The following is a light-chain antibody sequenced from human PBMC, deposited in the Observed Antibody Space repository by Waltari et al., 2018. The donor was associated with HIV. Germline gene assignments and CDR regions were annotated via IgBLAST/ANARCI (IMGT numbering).Light chain of an antibody. CDR2: RHN. Sequence: SVLTQPPSASGTPGQRVTISCSGSSSNIGSNYVFWYQQLPGTAPRLLMHRHNHRPSGVPDRFSDSTSCTSASLSISGLRSEDEADYYCATWDDSLSGVLFGGGTKLTVL. J-gene: IGLJ2*01. CDR1: SSNIGSNY. V-gene: IGLV1-47*01. CDR3: ATWDDSLSGVL.